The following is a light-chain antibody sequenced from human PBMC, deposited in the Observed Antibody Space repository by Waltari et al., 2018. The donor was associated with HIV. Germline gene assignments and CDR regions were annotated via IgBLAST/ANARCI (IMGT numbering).Light chain of an antibody. V-gene: IGLV1-40*01. J-gene: IGLJ1*01. CDR2: ANS. CDR1: SSNIGANFD. Sequence: QSVLTQAPSVSGAPGQRVTISCTGSSSNIGANFDVHWYQLLPGSSPKLLIFANSHRPSGVPDRFSGSKSGTSASLAITGLQPEDEAEYYCQSFDSSLNAYVFGTGTTVIVL. CDR3: QSFDSSLNAYV.